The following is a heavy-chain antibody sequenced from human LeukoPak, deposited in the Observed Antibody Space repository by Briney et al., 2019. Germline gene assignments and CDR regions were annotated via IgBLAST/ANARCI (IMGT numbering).Heavy chain of an antibody. D-gene: IGHD1-26*01. Sequence: PGGSLRLSCAASGFTFSTYAMNWVRQATGKGLEWVSAIGTAGDTFYPGSVKGRFTISRENAKNSLYLQMNNLRAEDTAVYYCARQMTPHGNFDYWGQGTLVTVSS. J-gene: IGHJ4*02. CDR1: GFTFSTYA. V-gene: IGHV3-13*01. CDR3: ARQMTPHGNFDY. CDR2: IGTAGDT.